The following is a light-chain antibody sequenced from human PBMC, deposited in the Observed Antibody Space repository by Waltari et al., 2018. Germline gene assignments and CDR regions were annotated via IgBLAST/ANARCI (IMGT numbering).Light chain of an antibody. J-gene: IGLJ1*01. CDR2: EDT. CDR3: YSSDSTGLRV. Sequence: SYELTQTPSVTVSPGQTARITCPGHELPRKYAYWFQQTSGHAPRLFIYEDTKRPSGIPERFSGSSSGTVATLTITGAQVDDEADYYCYSSDSTGLRVFGGGTTVVVL. V-gene: IGLV3-10*01. CDR1: ELPRKY.